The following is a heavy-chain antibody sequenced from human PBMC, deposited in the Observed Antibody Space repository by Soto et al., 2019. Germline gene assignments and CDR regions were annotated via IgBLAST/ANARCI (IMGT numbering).Heavy chain of an antibody. CDR2: IYSSGTT. D-gene: IGHD5-12*01. CDR3: ARDHPRSGYDFDY. V-gene: IGHV4-4*07. Sequence: PSETLSLTCTVSGGAFSTYYWSWIRQPAGKGLEWIGRIYSSGTTNYNPSLKSRVTMSVDTSKNQFSLKLSSVTAAYTAVYYCARDHPRSGYDFDYWGQGTLVTVSS. CDR1: GGAFSTYY. J-gene: IGHJ4*02.